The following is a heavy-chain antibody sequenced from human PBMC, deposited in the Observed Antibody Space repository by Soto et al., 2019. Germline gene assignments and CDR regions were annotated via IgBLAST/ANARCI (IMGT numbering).Heavy chain of an antibody. V-gene: IGHV3-30*18. CDR2: ISHDGSTK. J-gene: IGHJ5*02. CDR1: GFTFSLYG. CDR3: AKDFPSGSSRYDRFDP. Sequence: QVQLVESGGGVVQPGRSLRHSCAASGFTFSLYGIHWVRQAPGKGLEWLAVISHDGSTKYYADSVKGRFTVSRDNSKNSVYLQMNSLRGEDTAIYYCAKDFPSGSSRYDRFDPWGLGTSVIVS. D-gene: IGHD6-19*01.